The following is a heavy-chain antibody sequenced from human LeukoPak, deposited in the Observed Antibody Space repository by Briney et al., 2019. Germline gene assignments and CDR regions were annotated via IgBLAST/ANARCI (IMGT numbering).Heavy chain of an antibody. D-gene: IGHD6-13*01. Sequence: PSETLSLTCTVSGGSISSYYWSWIRQPPGKGLEWIGYIYYSGSTNYNPSLKSRVTISVDTSKNQFSLKLSSVTAADTAVYYCARWGSSWRGAFFDYWGQGTLVTVSS. J-gene: IGHJ4*02. CDR1: GGSISSYY. CDR2: IYYSGST. V-gene: IGHV4-59*01. CDR3: ARWGSSWRGAFFDY.